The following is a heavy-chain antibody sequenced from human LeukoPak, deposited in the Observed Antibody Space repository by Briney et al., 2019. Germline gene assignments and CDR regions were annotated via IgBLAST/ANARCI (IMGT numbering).Heavy chain of an antibody. CDR1: GGSISSYY. J-gene: IGHJ4*02. CDR3: ARHGSVSSGALV. Sequence: SETLSLTCTVSGGSISSYYWSWIRQPPGKGLEWIGYIYYSGSTNYNPSLKSRVTISVDTSKNLFSLKLSSVTAADTAVYYCARHGSVSSGALVWGQGTLVTVSS. V-gene: IGHV4-59*08. D-gene: IGHD3-22*01. CDR2: IYYSGST.